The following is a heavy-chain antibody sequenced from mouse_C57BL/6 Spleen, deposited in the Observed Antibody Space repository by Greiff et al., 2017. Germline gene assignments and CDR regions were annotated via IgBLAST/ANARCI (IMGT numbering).Heavy chain of an antibody. V-gene: IGHV6-3*01. J-gene: IGHJ3*01. CDR1: GFTFSNYW. CDR3: TACDGYSLGFGC. D-gene: IGHD2-3*01. Sequence: EVKLVESGGGLVQPGGSMKLSCVASGFTFSNYWMNWVRQSPEKGLEWVAQIRLKSDNYATHYAESVKGRFTISRDDSKSSVYLQMNNLRAEDTGIYYCTACDGYSLGFGCWGQGTLVTVSA. CDR2: IRLKSDNYAT.